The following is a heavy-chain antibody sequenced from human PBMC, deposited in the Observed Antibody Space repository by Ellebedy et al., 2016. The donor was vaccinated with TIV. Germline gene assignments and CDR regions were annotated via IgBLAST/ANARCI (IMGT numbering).Heavy chain of an antibody. V-gene: IGHV1-69*10. J-gene: IGHJ4*02. Sequence: AASVKVSCKASGGTFNSYAFNWVRQAPGQGLEWMGGIIPFLGTTNYTHKFQGRLTITADRSTSTAYMELSSLSSEDTAVYYCASDRGPSHYFDFWGQGTLVTVSS. CDR3: ASDRGPSHYFDF. CDR2: IIPFLGTT. CDR1: GGTFNSYA.